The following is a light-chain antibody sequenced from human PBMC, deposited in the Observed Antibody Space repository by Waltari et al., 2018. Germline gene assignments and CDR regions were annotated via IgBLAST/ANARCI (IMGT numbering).Light chain of an antibody. Sequence: EIVLMQSPGTLSLSLGERATPSCRASQNIGRYLVLYQQKPGQAPRLLIYEASRRATGIPDRFSGSGSGTDFSLTISRLEPEDFAVYYCQNHERLPATFGQGTKVEIK. V-gene: IGKV3-20*01. CDR3: QNHERLPAT. J-gene: IGKJ1*01. CDR1: QNIGRY. CDR2: EAS.